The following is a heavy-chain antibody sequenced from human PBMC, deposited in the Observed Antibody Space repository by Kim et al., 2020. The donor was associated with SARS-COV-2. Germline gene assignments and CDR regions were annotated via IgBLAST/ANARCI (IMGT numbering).Heavy chain of an antibody. V-gene: IGHV3-7*01. CDR3: ARSRVNYYYYGMDV. J-gene: IGHJ6*02. Sequence: VDSVKGRLTISRDNAKNSLYLQMNSLRAEDTAVYYCARSRVNYYYYGMDVWGQGTTVTVSS.